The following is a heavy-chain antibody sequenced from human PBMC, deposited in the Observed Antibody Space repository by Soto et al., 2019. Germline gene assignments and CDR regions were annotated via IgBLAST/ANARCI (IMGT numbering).Heavy chain of an antibody. Sequence: QVQLQESGPGLVKPSETLSLTCTVSGGSISSYYWSWIRQPPGKGLEWIGYIYYSGSTNYNPSLKSRVTISVDTSKNQFSLKLSSVTAADTAVYYCARHAFGSGLYHFDYWGQGTLVTVSS. J-gene: IGHJ4*02. CDR1: GGSISSYY. V-gene: IGHV4-59*08. D-gene: IGHD3-10*01. CDR2: IYYSGST. CDR3: ARHAFGSGLYHFDY.